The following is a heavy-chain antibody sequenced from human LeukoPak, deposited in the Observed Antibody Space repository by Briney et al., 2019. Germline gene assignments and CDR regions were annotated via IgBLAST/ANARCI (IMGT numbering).Heavy chain of an antibody. CDR3: AKTDVWFGHYYCFDY. CDR2: IRYDGSNK. J-gene: IGHJ4*02. D-gene: IGHD3-10*01. Sequence: GGSLRLSCAASGFTFSSYGMHWVRQAPGKGLEGVAFIRYDGSNKYYADSVKGRFTISRDNSKNTLYLQMNSLRAEDTAVYYCAKTDVWFGHYYCFDYWGQGTLVTVSS. V-gene: IGHV3-30*02. CDR1: GFTFSSYG.